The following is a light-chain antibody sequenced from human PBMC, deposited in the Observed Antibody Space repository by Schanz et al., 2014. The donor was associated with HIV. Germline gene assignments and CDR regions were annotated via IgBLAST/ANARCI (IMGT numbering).Light chain of an antibody. CDR2: GNN. V-gene: IGLV1-40*01. CDR1: SSNIGAGYD. J-gene: IGLJ7*01. Sequence: QSVLTQPPSVSGAPGQRVTISCTGSSSNIGAGYDVHWYKQLPETAPKLLMFGNNNRPSGVPDRYSGSKSGTSASLAITGLQAEDEADYYCLSYDSSLSASVFGGGTQLTVL. CDR3: LSYDSSLSASV.